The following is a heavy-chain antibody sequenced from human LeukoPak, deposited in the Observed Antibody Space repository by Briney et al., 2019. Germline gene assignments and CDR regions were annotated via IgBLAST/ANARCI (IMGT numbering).Heavy chain of an antibody. Sequence: ASVKVSRKASGGTFSSYAISWVRQAPGQGLEWMGGIIPIFGTANYAQKFQGRVTITADKSTSTAYMELSSLRSEDTAVYYCARDGGGYSGYDLLNPYYGMDVWGKGTTVTVSS. J-gene: IGHJ6*04. V-gene: IGHV1-69*06. CDR1: GGTFSSYA. CDR3: ARDGGGYSGYDLLNPYYGMDV. D-gene: IGHD5-12*01. CDR2: IIPIFGTA.